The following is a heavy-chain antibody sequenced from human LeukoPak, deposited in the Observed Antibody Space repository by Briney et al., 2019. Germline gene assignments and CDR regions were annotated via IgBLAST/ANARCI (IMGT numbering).Heavy chain of an antibody. CDR3: ARVLKTASVGFDY. V-gene: IGHV4-59*01. Sequence: SETLSVTCTVSGGSISSYYWSWIRQPPGKGLEWIGYIYYSGSTNYNPSLKSRVTISVDTSKNQFSLKLSSVTAADTAVYHCARVLKTASVGFDYWGQGTLVTVSS. CDR1: GGSISSYY. CDR2: IYYSGST. J-gene: IGHJ4*02. D-gene: IGHD1-26*01.